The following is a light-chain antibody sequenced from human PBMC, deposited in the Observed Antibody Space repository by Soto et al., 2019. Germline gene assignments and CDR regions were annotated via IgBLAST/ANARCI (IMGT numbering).Light chain of an antibody. V-gene: IGKV3-20*01. CDR2: GAS. CDR3: QQYGRT. Sequence: ELVLTQAPATLSLSPGKRVTLSCRASQSGSSNLAWYQQKPGQAPRLLIYGASTRATGIPDRFSGSGSGTDFTLTISRLEPEDFAVYYCQQYGRTFGQGTKVDNK. J-gene: IGKJ1*01. CDR1: QSGSSN.